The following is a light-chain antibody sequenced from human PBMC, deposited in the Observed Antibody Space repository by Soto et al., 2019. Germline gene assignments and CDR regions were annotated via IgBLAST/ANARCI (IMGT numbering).Light chain of an antibody. Sequence: EIVLTQSPATLSLSPGDRATLSCRASQSVSYYLAWYQQKPGQAPRLLIYDASNRATGISARFSGSGSGTDFTLTISSLEPEDFAVYYCQQRSNWRYTFGQGTKLEIK. CDR1: QSVSYY. V-gene: IGKV3-11*01. J-gene: IGKJ2*01. CDR3: QQRSNWRYT. CDR2: DAS.